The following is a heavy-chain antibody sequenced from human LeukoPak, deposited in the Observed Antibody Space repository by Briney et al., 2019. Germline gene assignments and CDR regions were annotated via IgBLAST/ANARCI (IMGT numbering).Heavy chain of an antibody. CDR2: INHSGST. D-gene: IGHD6-13*01. Sequence: SETLSLTCAVYGGSFSGYYWSWIRQPPGKGLEWIGEINHSGSTNYNPSLKSRVTISVDTSKNQFSLKLSSVTAADTAVYYCARGCSAGTPHNWFDPWGQGTLVTVSS. CDR1: GGSFSGYY. V-gene: IGHV4-34*01. J-gene: IGHJ5*02. CDR3: ARGCSAGTPHNWFDP.